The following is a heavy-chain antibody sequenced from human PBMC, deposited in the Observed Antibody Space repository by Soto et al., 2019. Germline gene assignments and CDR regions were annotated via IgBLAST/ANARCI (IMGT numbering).Heavy chain of an antibody. D-gene: IGHD6-13*01. CDR2: INHSGST. Sequence: SETLSLTCAVYGGSFSGYYWSWIRQPPGKGLEWIGEINHSGSTNYNPSLKSRVTISVDTSKNQFSLKLSSATAADTAVYYCARGKSSSWYYYYYYGMDVWGQGTTVTVSS. CDR3: ARGKSSSWYYYYYYGMDV. CDR1: GGSFSGYY. J-gene: IGHJ6*02. V-gene: IGHV4-34*01.